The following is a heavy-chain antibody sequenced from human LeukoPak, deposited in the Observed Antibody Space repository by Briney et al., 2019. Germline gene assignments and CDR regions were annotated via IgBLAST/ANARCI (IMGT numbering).Heavy chain of an antibody. CDR2: INTNTGNP. CDR1: GYTFTSYA. CDR3: ARDRMVQTLVRGVIMFDP. Sequence: GASVKVSCKASGYTFTSYAMNWVRQAPGQGLEWMGWINTNTGNPTYAQGFTGRFVFSLDTSVSTAYLQISSLKAEDTAVYYCARDRMVQTLVRGVIMFDPWGQGTLVTVSS. D-gene: IGHD3-10*01. J-gene: IGHJ5*02. V-gene: IGHV7-4-1*02.